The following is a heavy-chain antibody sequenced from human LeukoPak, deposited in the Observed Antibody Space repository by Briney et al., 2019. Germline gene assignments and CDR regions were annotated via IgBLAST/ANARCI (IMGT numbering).Heavy chain of an antibody. CDR2: INHSGST. V-gene: IGHV4-34*01. J-gene: IGHJ3*02. Sequence: SETLSLTCAVYGGSFSGYYWSWIRQPPGKGLEWIGEINHSGSTNYNPSLKSRVTISVDTSKNQFSLKLSSVTAADTAVYYCAGRADSSGYHDAFDIWGQGTMVTVSS. CDR1: GGSFSGYY. D-gene: IGHD3-22*01. CDR3: AGRADSSGYHDAFDI.